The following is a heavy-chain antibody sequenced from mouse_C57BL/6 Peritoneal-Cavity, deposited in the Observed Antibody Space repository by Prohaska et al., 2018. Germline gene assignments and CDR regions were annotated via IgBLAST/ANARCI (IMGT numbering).Heavy chain of an antibody. CDR2: ITHSGET. CDR3: AGDSSGYYAMDY. D-gene: IGHD3-2*02. CDR1: GFPITSGYY. V-gene: IGHV12-3*01. J-gene: IGHJ4*01. Sequence: QMQLQESGPGLVKPSQSLFLTCSITGFPITSGYYWIWIRQSPGKPLEWMGYITHSGETVYNPSLQSPISSTRETSKNQFFLQLNSVTTEDTAMYYCAGDSSGYYAMDYWGQGTSVTVSS.